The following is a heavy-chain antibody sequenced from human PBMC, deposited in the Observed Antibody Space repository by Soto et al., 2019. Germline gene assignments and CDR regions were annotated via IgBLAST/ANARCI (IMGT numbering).Heavy chain of an antibody. CDR2: ISSSSSYT. CDR3: ARAMVRGVNYYYYGMGV. Sequence: GGSLRLSCAASGFTFSDYYMSWIRQAPGKGLEWVSYISSSSSYTNYADSVKGRFTISRDNAKNSLYLQMNSLRAEDTAVYYCARAMVRGVNYYYYGMGVWGQGTTVTVSS. V-gene: IGHV3-11*06. D-gene: IGHD3-10*01. CDR1: GFTFSDYY. J-gene: IGHJ6*02.